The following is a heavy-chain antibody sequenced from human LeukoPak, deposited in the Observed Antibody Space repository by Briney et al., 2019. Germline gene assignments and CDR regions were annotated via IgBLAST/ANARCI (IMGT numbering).Heavy chain of an antibody. CDR2: INPNSGGT. Sequence: ASVKVSCKASGYTFTGDYIHWVRQAPGQGLEWMGWINPNSGGTNYAQKFQGRVTMTRDTSISTAYMELSRLRSDDTAVYYCARAVGATTGYYFDYWGQGTLVTVSS. V-gene: IGHV1-2*02. J-gene: IGHJ4*02. CDR1: GYTFTGDY. CDR3: ARAVGATTGYYFDY. D-gene: IGHD1-26*01.